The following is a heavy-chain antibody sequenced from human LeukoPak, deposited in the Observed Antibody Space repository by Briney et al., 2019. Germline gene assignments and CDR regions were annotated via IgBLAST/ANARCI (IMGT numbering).Heavy chain of an antibody. D-gene: IGHD3-3*01. V-gene: IGHV3-30*02. CDR3: AKDRHYDFWSGYSTDY. Sequence: PGXXXRLSCAASGFTFSSYGMHWVRQAPGKGLEWVAFIRYDGSNKYYADSVKGLFTISRDNSKNTLYLQMNSLRAEDTAVYYCAKDRHYDFWSGYSTDYWGQGTLVTVSS. CDR1: GFTFSSYG. J-gene: IGHJ4*02. CDR2: IRYDGSNK.